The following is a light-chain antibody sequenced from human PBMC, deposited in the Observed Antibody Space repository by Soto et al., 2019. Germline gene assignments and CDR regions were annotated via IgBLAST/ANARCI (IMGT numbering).Light chain of an antibody. CDR2: ANI. CDR3: QSYDSGLSGYV. J-gene: IGLJ1*01. Sequence: QSVLTQPPLVSGAPGHRVTISCTGSSSNIGTIYDVHWYQQLPRTAPKLIIYANINRTSGVPDRFSGSKSGTAASLAITGRQAEDEADYFCQSYDSGLSGYVFGTGTKVTVL. CDR1: SSNIGTIYD. V-gene: IGLV1-40*01.